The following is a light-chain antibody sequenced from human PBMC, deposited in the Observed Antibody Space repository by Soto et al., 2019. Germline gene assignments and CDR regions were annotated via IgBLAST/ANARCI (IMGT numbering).Light chain of an antibody. CDR2: EVI. V-gene: IGLV2-14*01. J-gene: IGLJ1*01. CDR3: SSYTSSTP. CDR1: TSDVGDYNY. Sequence: QSVLTQPASVSGSPGQSITISCTGTTSDVGDYNYVSWYQQHPGKAPKLMIYEVINRPSGVSNRLSGSKSGNTASLTISGLQAEAEADYYCSSYTSSTPFGTGTKLTVL.